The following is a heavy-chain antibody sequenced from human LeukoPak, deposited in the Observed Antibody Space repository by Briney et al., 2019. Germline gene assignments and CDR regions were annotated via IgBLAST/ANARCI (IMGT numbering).Heavy chain of an antibody. CDR2: ISSSSSYI. D-gene: IGHD2-2*01. Sequence: GGSLRLSCAASGFTFDDYGMGWVRQAPGKGLEWVSSISSSSSYIYYADSVKGRFTISRDNAKNSLYLQMNSLRAEDTAVYYCASWSLGYCSSTSCYGYYYMDVWGKGTTVTVSS. CDR1: GFTFDDYG. J-gene: IGHJ6*03. CDR3: ASWSLGYCSSTSCYGYYYMDV. V-gene: IGHV3-21*01.